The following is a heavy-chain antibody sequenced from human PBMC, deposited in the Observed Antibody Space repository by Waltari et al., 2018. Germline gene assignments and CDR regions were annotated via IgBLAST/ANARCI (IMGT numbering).Heavy chain of an antibody. J-gene: IGHJ4*02. D-gene: IGHD2-15*01. Sequence: QESGPGLVKPSETLSLTCTVSGGSISSHYWSWIRQPPGKGLEWIGYIYYSGSTNYNPSLKSRVTISVDTSKNQFSLKLSSVTAADTAVYYCARDHRGRFDYWGQGTLVTVSS. CDR1: GGSISSHY. V-gene: IGHV4-59*11. CDR2: IYYSGST. CDR3: ARDHRGRFDY.